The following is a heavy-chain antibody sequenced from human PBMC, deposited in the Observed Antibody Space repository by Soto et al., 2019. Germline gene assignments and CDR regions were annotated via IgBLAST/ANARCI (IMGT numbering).Heavy chain of an antibody. Sequence: GASVKVSCKASGYTFTGYYMHWVRQAPGQGLEWMGWINPNSGGTNYAQKFQGWVTMTRDTSISTAYMELSRLRSDDTAVYYCARPDYYGSGTHPLDYWGQGTLVTVSS. D-gene: IGHD3-10*01. V-gene: IGHV1-2*04. J-gene: IGHJ4*02. CDR3: ARPDYYGSGTHPLDY. CDR2: INPNSGGT. CDR1: GYTFTGYY.